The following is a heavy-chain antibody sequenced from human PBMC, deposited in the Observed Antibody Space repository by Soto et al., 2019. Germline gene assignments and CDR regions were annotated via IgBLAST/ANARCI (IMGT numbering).Heavy chain of an antibody. CDR2: IYYSGST. CDR1: GGSISSGGYY. CDR3: ARVGGINWFDP. J-gene: IGHJ5*02. V-gene: IGHV4-31*03. D-gene: IGHD1-20*01. Sequence: QVQLQESGPGLVKPSQTLSLTCTVSGGSISSGGYYWRWIRQHPGKGLEWIGYIYYSGSTYYNPSLKSRVTISVDTSKNQLYLKLSSVTAADTAVDYCARVGGINWFDPWGQGTLVTVSS.